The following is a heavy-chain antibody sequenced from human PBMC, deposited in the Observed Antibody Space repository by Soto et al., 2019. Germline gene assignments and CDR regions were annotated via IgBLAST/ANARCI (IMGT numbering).Heavy chain of an antibody. CDR3: ARVPDV. CDR1: GGSISSGGYS. V-gene: IGHV4-30-2*01. CDR2: IYHNGNT. Sequence: TLSLTCAVSGGSISSGGYSWSWIRQPPGKGLEWIGYIYHNGNTYYNPSLKSRVAISVDRSKNQFSLKLSSVTAADTAVYYCARVPDVWGQGTTVTVSS. J-gene: IGHJ6*02.